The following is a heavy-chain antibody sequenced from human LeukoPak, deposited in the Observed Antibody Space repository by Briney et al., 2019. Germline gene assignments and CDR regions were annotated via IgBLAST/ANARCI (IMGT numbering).Heavy chain of an antibody. CDR2: IYYSGST. Sequence: KPSETLSLTCTVSGGSISSYYWSWIRKPPGKGLEWIGYIYYSGSTNYNPSLKSRVTISVDTSKNQFSLKLSSVTAADTAVYYCARGDSGWYILDYWGQGTLVAVSS. CDR1: GGSISSYY. V-gene: IGHV4-59*01. J-gene: IGHJ4*02. CDR3: ARGDSGWYILDY. D-gene: IGHD6-19*01.